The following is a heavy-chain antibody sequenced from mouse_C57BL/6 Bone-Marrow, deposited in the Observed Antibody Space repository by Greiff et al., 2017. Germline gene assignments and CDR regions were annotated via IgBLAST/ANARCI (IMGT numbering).Heavy chain of an antibody. CDR3: ARHERYYDYEGYFDY. CDR1: GYIFTEYT. Sequence: QVQLKESGAELVKPGASVKLSCKASGYIFTEYTIHWVKQRSGQGLEWIGWFYPGSGSIKYNERFKDKATLTADKSSKTVYMELSRLTSEDSAVYFCARHERYYDYEGYFDYWGQGTTLTVSS. J-gene: IGHJ2*01. V-gene: IGHV1-62-2*01. D-gene: IGHD2-4*01. CDR2: FYPGSGSI.